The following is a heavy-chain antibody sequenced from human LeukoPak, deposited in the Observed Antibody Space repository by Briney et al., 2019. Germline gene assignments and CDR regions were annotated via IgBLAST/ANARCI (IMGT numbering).Heavy chain of an antibody. CDR2: INPNSGGT. J-gene: IGHJ4*02. D-gene: IGHD5-24*01. V-gene: IGHV1-2*02. Sequence: ASVKVSCKASGYTFTGYYMHWVRQAPGQGLEWMGWINPNSGGTNYAQKFQGRVTMTRDTSISTAYMELGRLRSDDTAVYYCARWDGYNDGVDYWGQGTLVTVSS. CDR3: ARWDGYNDGVDY. CDR1: GYTFTGYY.